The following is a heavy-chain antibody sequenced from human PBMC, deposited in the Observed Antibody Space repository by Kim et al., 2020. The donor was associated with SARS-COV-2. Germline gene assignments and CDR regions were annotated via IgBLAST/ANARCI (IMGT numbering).Heavy chain of an antibody. Sequence: ASVKVSCKVSGYTLTELSMHWVRQAPGKGLEWMGGFDPEDGETIYAQKFQGRVTMTEDTSTDTAYMELSSLRSEDTAVYYCATSLITMIVVEGRGAFDIWGQGTMVTVSS. CDR3: ATSLITMIVVEGRGAFDI. CDR1: GYTLTELS. CDR2: FDPEDGET. V-gene: IGHV1-24*01. D-gene: IGHD3-22*01. J-gene: IGHJ3*02.